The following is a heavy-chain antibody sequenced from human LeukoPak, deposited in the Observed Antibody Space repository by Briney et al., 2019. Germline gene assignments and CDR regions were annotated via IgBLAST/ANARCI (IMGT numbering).Heavy chain of an antibody. CDR3: ARGRLDFWSGYCCD. CDR2: MYLSGTT. J-gene: IGHJ4*02. D-gene: IGHD3-3*01. V-gene: IGHV4-4*02. Sequence: SGTLSLTCTVSGDSINSLDLWSWVRQPPGKGLEWIGEMYLSGTTHSNPSVKSRVTVSIDKSKNQFFLNLSSVTAADTAVYYCARGRLDFWSGYCCDWGQGTLVTVSS. CDR1: GDSINSLDL.